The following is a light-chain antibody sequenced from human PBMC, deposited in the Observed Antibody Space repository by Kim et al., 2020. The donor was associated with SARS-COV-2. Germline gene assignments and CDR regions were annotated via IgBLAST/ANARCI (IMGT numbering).Light chain of an antibody. CDR1: QSINTY. V-gene: IGKV3-11*01. CDR2: DAS. J-gene: IGKJ4*01. CDR3: LQRRSWPLT. Sequence: LSPGERAPLSCRANQSINTYLAWYQQKPGQAPRLLICDASNRATGIPARFSGSGSGTDFTLTISSLEPEDFALYYCLQRRSWPLTFGGGTKVDIK.